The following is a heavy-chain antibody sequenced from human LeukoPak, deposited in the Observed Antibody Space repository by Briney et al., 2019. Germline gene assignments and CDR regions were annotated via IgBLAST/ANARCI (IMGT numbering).Heavy chain of an antibody. CDR3: VRLQPNTGEWAFDI. CDR1: GGSISSYY. Sequence: SETLSLTCIVSGGSISSYYWSWIRQPPGKGLEWIGYISNSGSTKYNPSLQSRVTISVDRSKYQLSLKLSSVTAADTAVYHCVRLQPNTGEWAFDIWGQGTMVSVSS. D-gene: IGHD1-1*01. V-gene: IGHV4-59*01. J-gene: IGHJ3*02. CDR2: ISNSGST.